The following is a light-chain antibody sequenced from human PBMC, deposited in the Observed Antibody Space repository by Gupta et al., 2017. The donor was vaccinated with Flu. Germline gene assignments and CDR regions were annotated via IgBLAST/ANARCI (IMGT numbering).Light chain of an antibody. CDR1: QSISNW. CDR3: QQYKAYST. Sequence: SPSTLSAAVGDRVTITCRASQSISNWLAWYQQKPGKAPKLLIYKASNLERGVPSRFSGSGSGTEFALTINSLQTDDFATYYCQQYKAYSTFGQGTNVEIK. J-gene: IGKJ1*01. CDR2: KAS. V-gene: IGKV1-5*03.